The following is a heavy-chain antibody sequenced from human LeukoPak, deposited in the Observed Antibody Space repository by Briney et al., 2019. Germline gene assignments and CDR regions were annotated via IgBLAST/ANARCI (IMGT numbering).Heavy chain of an antibody. J-gene: IGHJ4*02. CDR2: IRYNGGS. V-gene: IGHV4-59*03. CDR1: AGSITNYF. CDR3: AGGELAGTGY. D-gene: IGHD6-19*01. Sequence: SETLSLTCTVSAGSITNYFWTWVRQSPGKGLEWIGYIRYNGGSDSNPSLKSRVTISLDTWNNQFSLRLTSVTAEDAAVYYCAGGELAGTGYWGQGTLVTVSS.